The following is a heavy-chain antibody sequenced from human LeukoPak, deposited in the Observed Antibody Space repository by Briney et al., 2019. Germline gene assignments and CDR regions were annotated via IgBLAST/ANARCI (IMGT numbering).Heavy chain of an antibody. CDR2: ISSSSSYI. D-gene: IGHD1-1*01. CDR1: GFTFSSYS. CDR3: ARNWNDVGSAFDI. Sequence: GGSLRLSCAASGFTFSSYSMNWVRQAPGKGLEWVSSISSSSSYIYYADSVKGRFTISSDNAKNSLYLQMNSLRAEDAAVYYCARNWNDVGSAFDIWGQGTMVTVPS. J-gene: IGHJ3*02. V-gene: IGHV3-21*01.